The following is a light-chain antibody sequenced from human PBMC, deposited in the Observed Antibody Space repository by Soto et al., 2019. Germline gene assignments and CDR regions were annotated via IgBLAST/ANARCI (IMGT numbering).Light chain of an antibody. Sequence: QSVLTQPPSASKTPGQRVTISCSGSRSNIGSNTVNWYQQLPGMAPKLLMYNNNQRPSGVPDRFSGSKSGTSASLAISGLQSEDEADYYCAAWDDSLNGVVFGGGTKVTVL. CDR2: NNN. J-gene: IGLJ2*01. CDR3: AAWDDSLNGVV. V-gene: IGLV1-44*01. CDR1: RSNIGSNT.